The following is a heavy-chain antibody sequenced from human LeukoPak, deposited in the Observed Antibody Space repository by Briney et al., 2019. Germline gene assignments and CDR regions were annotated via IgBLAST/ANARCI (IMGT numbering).Heavy chain of an antibody. D-gene: IGHD3-3*01. CDR2: ISWNSGSI. CDR1: GFTFDDYA. CDR3: ARDRAVPTIFGVVPGY. J-gene: IGHJ4*02. Sequence: PGGSLRLSCAASGFTFDDYAMHWVRQAPGKGLEWVSGISWNSGSIGYADSVKGRFTISRDNAKNSLYLQMNSLRAEDTALYYCARDRAVPTIFGVVPGYWGQGTLVTVSS. V-gene: IGHV3-9*01.